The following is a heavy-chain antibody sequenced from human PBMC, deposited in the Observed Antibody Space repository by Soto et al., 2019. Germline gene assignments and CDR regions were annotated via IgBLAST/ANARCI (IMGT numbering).Heavy chain of an antibody. CDR3: ARDDCSGGSCYRPLDY. Sequence: ASVKVSWKASGYTFPSYGISWVRQAPGQGLEWMGWISGYNGNTNYAQMLQGRVTMTTDTSTSTAYMELRSLRSDDTAVYYCARDDCSGGSCYRPLDYWGQGTLVTVSS. J-gene: IGHJ4*02. V-gene: IGHV1-18*01. CDR2: ISGYNGNT. CDR1: GYTFPSYG. D-gene: IGHD2-15*01.